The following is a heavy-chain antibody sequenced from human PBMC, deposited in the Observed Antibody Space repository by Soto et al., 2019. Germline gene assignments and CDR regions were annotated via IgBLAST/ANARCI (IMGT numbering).Heavy chain of an antibody. D-gene: IGHD5-12*01. CDR3: AREGATKWIDF. CDR1: GGTFSSYT. Sequence: QVQLVQSGAEVKKPGSSVKVSCKSSGGTFSSYTISWVRQAPGQGLEWMGRIIPILGIANYAQKFQGRVTITADKSTSTAYMELRSLKSEDTAVYYWAREGATKWIDFWGHGTLVTVAS. J-gene: IGHJ4*01. V-gene: IGHV1-69*02. CDR2: IIPILGIA.